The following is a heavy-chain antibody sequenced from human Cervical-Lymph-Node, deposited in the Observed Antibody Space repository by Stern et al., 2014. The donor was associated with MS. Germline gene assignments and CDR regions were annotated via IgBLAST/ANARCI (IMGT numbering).Heavy chain of an antibody. D-gene: IGHD3-3*01. V-gene: IGHV1-69*01. CDR3: ARDRTIFGVVTSYGMDV. Sequence: QVQLMQSGAEVKKPGSSVKVSCKASGGTFSSYAISWVRQAPGQGLEWMGGIIPIFGTANYAQKFQGRVTITADESTSTAYMELSSLRSEDTAVYYCARDRTIFGVVTSYGMDVWGQGTTVTVSS. J-gene: IGHJ6*02. CDR2: IIPIFGTA. CDR1: GGTFSSYA.